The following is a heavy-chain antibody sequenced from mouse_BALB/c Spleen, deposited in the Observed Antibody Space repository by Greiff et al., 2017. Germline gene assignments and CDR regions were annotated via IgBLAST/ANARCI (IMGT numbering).Heavy chain of an antibody. CDR3: ARLITTVGGNYFDY. CDR1: GFTFSSYA. Sequence: EVQRVESGGGLVKPGGSLKLSCAASGFTFSSYAMSWVRQTPEKRLEWVATISSGGSYTYYPDSVKGRFTISRDNAKNTLYLQMSSLRSEDTAMYYCARLITTVGGNYFDYWGQGTTLTVSS. J-gene: IGHJ2*01. V-gene: IGHV5-9-3*01. CDR2: ISSGGSYT. D-gene: IGHD1-1*01.